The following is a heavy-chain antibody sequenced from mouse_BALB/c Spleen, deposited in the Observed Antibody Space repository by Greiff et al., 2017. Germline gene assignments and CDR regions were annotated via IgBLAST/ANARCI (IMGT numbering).Heavy chain of an antibody. D-gene: IGHD1-2*01. CDR1: GFSLTSYG. CDR3: TRGYLLRPYAMDY. V-gene: IGHV2-2*02. Sequence: QVQLQQSGPGLVPPSQSLSITCTVSGFSLTSYGVHWVRQSPGKGLEWLGVIWSGGSTDYNAAFISRLSISKDNSKSQVFFKMNSLQANDTAIYYCTRGYLLRPYAMDYWGQGTSVTVSS. J-gene: IGHJ4*01. CDR2: IWSGGST.